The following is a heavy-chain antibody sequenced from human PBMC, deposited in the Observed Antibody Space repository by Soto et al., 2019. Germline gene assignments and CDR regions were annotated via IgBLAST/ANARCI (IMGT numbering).Heavy chain of an antibody. CDR3: ATYTTGGGGRGY. CDR1: GASISRDH. D-gene: IGHD3-16*01. CDR2: YSGTT. Sequence: QVQLQESGPGLVKPSETLSLTCTVSGASISRDHWNWIRQPPGKGLEWIGEYSGTTNYNPSLRSRFTIWGETSNTQFSLTLSSVTAADPAVYFCATYTTGGGGRGYWGQGTLVTVSS. V-gene: IGHV4-59*08. J-gene: IGHJ4*02.